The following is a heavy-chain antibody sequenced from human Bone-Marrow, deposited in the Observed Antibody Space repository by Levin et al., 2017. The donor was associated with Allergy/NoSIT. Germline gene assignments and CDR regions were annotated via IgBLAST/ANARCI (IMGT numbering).Heavy chain of an antibody. Sequence: EASVKVSCKASGGTFSSYAISWVRQAPGQGLEWMGGIIPIFDTTNYAQKFQGRVTITADESTSTAYMELSSLRSEDTAVYYCARDLEPGNSYGWSSKFDYWGQGTLVTVSS. CDR3: ARDLEPGNSYGWSSKFDY. D-gene: IGHD5-18*01. CDR1: GGTFSSYA. V-gene: IGHV1-69*13. J-gene: IGHJ4*02. CDR2: IIPIFDTT.